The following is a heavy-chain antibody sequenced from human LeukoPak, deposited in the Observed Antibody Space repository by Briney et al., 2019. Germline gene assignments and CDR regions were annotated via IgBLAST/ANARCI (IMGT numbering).Heavy chain of an antibody. D-gene: IGHD1-1*01. J-gene: IGHJ4*02. Sequence: GGYLRLSCAASGFPFSSYAMSWVRLAPGKGLEWVSALSGSRDSTYYADSVKGRFTISRDNSKNTLFLQMNSLRAEDTAVYYCAKSHASIWNVYDYWGQGTLVTASS. CDR1: GFPFSSYA. CDR3: AKSHASIWNVYDY. CDR2: LSGSRDST. V-gene: IGHV3-23*01.